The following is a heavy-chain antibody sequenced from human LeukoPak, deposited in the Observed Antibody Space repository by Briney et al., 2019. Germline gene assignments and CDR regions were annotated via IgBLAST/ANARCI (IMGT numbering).Heavy chain of an antibody. CDR2: ISSSSSYI. D-gene: IGHD3-3*01. CDR3: ARAPSKYDFWSGYHYYYMDV. V-gene: IGHV3-21*01. Sequence: GGSLRLSCAASGFTFSSYSMNWVRQAPGKGLEWVSSISSSSSYIYYADSVKGRFTISRDNAKNSPYLQMNSLRAEDTAVYYCARAPSKYDFWSGYHYYYMDVWGKGTTVTVSS. CDR1: GFTFSSYS. J-gene: IGHJ6*03.